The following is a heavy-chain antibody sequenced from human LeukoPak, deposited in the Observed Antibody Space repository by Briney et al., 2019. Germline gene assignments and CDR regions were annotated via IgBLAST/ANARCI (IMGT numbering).Heavy chain of an antibody. D-gene: IGHD3-3*01. CDR2: IPNDGSRK. Sequence: GGSLRLSCAPSGFTFSRHGMHWVRQAPGKGLEWVAIIPNDGSRKYYAHSVEGRFTISRDNSKNTMYLQMDSLRAEDTAVYYCARDRAWNYFDYWGQGTLVTVSS. CDR3: ARDRAWNYFDY. J-gene: IGHJ4*02. V-gene: IGHV3-30*03. CDR1: GFTFSRHG.